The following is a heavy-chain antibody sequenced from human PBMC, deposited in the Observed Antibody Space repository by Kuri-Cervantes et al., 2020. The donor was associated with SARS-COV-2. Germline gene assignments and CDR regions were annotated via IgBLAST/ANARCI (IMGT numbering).Heavy chain of an antibody. CDR2: IFHRGTT. J-gene: IGHJ3*02. CDR1: GDSISSTNW. CDR3: AREAYNYYYDSSGYLLGGAFDI. Sequence: GSLRLSCTVSGDSISSTNWWSWVRQSPGKGLEWIGEIFHRGTTHYNPSLKSRVTMSIDKSKNQFSLKLTSVTAADTAVYYCAREAYNYYYDSSGYLLGGAFDIWGQGTMVTVSS. D-gene: IGHD3-22*01. V-gene: IGHV4-4*02.